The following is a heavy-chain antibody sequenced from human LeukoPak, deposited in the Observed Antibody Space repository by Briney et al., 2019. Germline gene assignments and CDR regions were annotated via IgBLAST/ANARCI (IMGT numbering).Heavy chain of an antibody. V-gene: IGHV3-23*01. CDR3: LPRGSRTWYGTDLDY. CDR2: ISGTDGST. CDR1: GFTFSTYA. D-gene: IGHD6-13*01. J-gene: IGHJ4*02. Sequence: PGGSLTLSCAASGFTFSTYAMSWVRQAPGKGLEGVSAISGTDGSTYYADSVKGRFTISRDHSKNTLYLQMNSLRAEDTAVYYCLPRGSRTWYGTDLDYWGQGTLVTVSS.